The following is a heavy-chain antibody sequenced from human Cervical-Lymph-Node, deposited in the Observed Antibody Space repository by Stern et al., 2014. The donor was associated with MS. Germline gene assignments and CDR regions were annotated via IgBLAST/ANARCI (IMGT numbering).Heavy chain of an antibody. V-gene: IGHV3-53*01. CDR3: ARDTSSPERSDW. CDR2: ITNVGST. CDR1: GFTVSRDY. D-gene: IGHD1-1*01. J-gene: IGHJ4*02. Sequence: EVQLLQSGGGVIQPGGSLRLSCTASGFTVSRDYMTWVRQAPGKGLEWVSLITNVGSTFYTDSVKGRFTISRDDSKNPVYLHMTSLRAEDTAMYYCARDTSSPERSDWWGQGTLVTVSS.